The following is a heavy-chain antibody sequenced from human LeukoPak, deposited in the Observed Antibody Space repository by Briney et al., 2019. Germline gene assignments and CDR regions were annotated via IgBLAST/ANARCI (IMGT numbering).Heavy chain of an antibody. J-gene: IGHJ4*02. Sequence: SETLSLTCTVSTGSISSSSYYWGWFRQPPGKGLEWIGSIYYSGDTYYTPSLKSRVTISLDTSNNQFSLKLTSVTAADTAVYYCARQTGSGLFILPGGQGTLVTVSS. CDR1: TGSISSSSYY. V-gene: IGHV4-39*01. CDR2: IYYSGDT. D-gene: IGHD3/OR15-3a*01. CDR3: ARQTGSGLFILP.